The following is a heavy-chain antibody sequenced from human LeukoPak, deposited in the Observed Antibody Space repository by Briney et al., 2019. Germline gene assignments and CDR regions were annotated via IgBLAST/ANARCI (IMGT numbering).Heavy chain of an antibody. V-gene: IGHV6-1*01. J-gene: IGHJ4*02. Sequence: SQTLSLTCAISGDSVSSNSAAWNWIRQSPSRGLEWLGRTYYRSKWYNDYAVSVKSRITINPDTSKNQFSLQLNSVTPEDTAVYYCAREEVGHSSGCTQRCNGPIDYWGQGTLVTVSS. CDR1: GDSVSSNSAA. CDR2: TYYRSKWYN. D-gene: IGHD6-19*01. CDR3: AREEVGHSSGCTQRCNGPIDY.